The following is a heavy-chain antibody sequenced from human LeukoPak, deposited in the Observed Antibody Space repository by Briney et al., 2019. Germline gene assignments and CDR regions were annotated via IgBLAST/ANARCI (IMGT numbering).Heavy chain of an antibody. CDR1: GFTFSNYA. CDR3: AKDRSISGSSENNWFDP. CDR2: ISGSGSST. J-gene: IGHJ5*02. V-gene: IGHV3-23*01. Sequence: PGGSLRLSCAASGFTFSNYAMTWVRQAPGKGLEWVSGISGSGSSTYYADSVKGRVTISRDNSKNTLYLQMNSLRADDTAVYYCAKDRSISGSSENNWFDPWGRGTLVTVSS. D-gene: IGHD1-26*01.